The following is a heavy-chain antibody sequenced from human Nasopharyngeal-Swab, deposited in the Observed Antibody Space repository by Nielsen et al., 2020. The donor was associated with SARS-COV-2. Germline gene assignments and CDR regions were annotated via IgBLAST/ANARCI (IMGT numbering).Heavy chain of an antibody. J-gene: IGHJ3*02. CDR1: GFTFSSYW. CDR3: ARADLLLGGSLDI. Sequence: GESLKISCAASGFTFSSYWMYWVRQDPGKGLVLVSRIYNDGSVTTYADSAKGRFTISRDNAKNMVYLQMNSLRAEDTAVYYCARADLLLGGSLDIWGQGTTVTVSS. CDR2: IYNDGSVT. D-gene: IGHD1-26*01. V-gene: IGHV3-74*03.